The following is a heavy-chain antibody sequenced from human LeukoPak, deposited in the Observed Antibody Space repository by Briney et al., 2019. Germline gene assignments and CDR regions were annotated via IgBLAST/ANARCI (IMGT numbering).Heavy chain of an antibody. CDR3: ARDRFEAAAGYYFDY. D-gene: IGHD6-13*01. Sequence: GGSLRLSCAASGFTFSSYGMHWVRQAPGKGLEWVAFIWSDGNSENYADSVKGRFTISRDNSKNTLYLQMNSLRAEDTAVYYCARDRFEAAAGYYFDYWGQGTLVTVSS. V-gene: IGHV3-33*01. CDR2: IWSDGNSE. CDR1: GFTFSSYG. J-gene: IGHJ4*02.